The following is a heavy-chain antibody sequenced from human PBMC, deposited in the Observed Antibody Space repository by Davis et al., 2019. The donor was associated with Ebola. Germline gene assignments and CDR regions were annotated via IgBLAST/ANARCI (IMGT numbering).Heavy chain of an antibody. Sequence: SVQVSCKASGYTFTSYDINRVRQATGQGLEWMGWMNPNSGNSGYAQKFQARITMTRSTSMSTAYMELRSLRSEDTAVYYCARGDVAYFEYWGKGTLVTVSS. J-gene: IGHJ4*02. V-gene: IGHV1-8*01. D-gene: IGHD3-16*01. CDR1: GYTFTSYD. CDR3: ARGDVAYFEY. CDR2: MNPNSGNS.